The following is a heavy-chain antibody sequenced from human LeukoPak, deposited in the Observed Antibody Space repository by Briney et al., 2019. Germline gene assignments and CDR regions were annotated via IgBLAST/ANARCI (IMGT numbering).Heavy chain of an antibody. J-gene: IGHJ5*02. D-gene: IGHD3-16*01. CDR1: GYTFTTYG. V-gene: IGHV1-18*01. Sequence: ASVKVSFKASGYTFTTYGIGWARQAPGQGLEWMGWISGYNGNTNYAQKFQGRVTMTTDTSTSTAYMELRSLRSDDTAVYYCARTSHESVLYWSDPWGQGTLVNVSS. CDR3: ARTSHESVLYWSDP. CDR2: ISGYNGNT.